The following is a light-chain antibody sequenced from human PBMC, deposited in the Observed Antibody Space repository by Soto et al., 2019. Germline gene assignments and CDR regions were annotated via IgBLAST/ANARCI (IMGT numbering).Light chain of an antibody. J-gene: IGKJ3*01. CDR3: QQYNSYPLT. CDR2: KAS. CDR1: QSISYW. Sequence: DIQMTQSPSTLSASVGDRVAITCRASQSISYWLAWYQQKPGKAPNLLIYKASSLESEVPSRFSGSGSGTEFTLTISNLQPDDFASYYCQQYNSYPLTFGPGTKVDIK. V-gene: IGKV1-5*03.